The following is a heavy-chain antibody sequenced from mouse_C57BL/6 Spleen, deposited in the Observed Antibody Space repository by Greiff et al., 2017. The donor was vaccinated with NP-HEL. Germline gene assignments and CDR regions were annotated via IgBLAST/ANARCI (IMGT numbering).Heavy chain of an antibody. D-gene: IGHD4-1*01. J-gene: IGHJ2*01. CDR3: ASNWDDGY. CDR2: IYPGDGDT. CDR1: GYAFSSSW. Sequence: QVQLQQSGPELVKPGASVKISCKASGYAFSSSWLNWVKQRPGKGLEWIGRIYPGDGDTNYNGKFKGKATLTADKSSSTAYMQLSSLTSEDSAVYFCASNWDDGYWGQGTTLTVSS. V-gene: IGHV1-82*01.